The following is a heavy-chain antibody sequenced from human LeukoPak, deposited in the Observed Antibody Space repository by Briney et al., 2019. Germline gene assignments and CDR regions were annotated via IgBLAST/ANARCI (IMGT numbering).Heavy chain of an antibody. CDR1: GGSFSGYY. D-gene: IGHD3-3*01. Sequence: SETLSLTCAVYGGSFSGYYWSWIRQPPGKGLEWIGEINHSGSTNYNPSLKSRVTISVDTSKNQFSLKLSSVTAADTAVYYCARGQRGHYDFWSGYYTPHYYFGYWGQGTLVTVSS. CDR3: ARGQRGHYDFWSGYYTPHYYFGY. J-gene: IGHJ4*02. V-gene: IGHV4-34*01. CDR2: INHSGST.